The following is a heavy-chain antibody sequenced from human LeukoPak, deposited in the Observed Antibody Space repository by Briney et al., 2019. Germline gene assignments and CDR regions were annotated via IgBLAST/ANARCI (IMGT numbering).Heavy chain of an antibody. V-gene: IGHV5-10-1*01. Sequence: GESLRISCQGSGYRFTSYWISWVRQLPGKGLEWMGRIDPSDSYTNYSPSFQGHGTISTDKSISTAYLQWNSLKASDTAMYYCARRGSSGWYDYWGQGTLVTVSS. CDR1: GYRFTSYW. D-gene: IGHD6-19*01. CDR2: IDPSDSYT. CDR3: ARRGSSGWYDY. J-gene: IGHJ4*02.